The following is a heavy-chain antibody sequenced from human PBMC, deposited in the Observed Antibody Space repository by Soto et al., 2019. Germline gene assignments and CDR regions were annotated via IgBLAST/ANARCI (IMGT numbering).Heavy chain of an antibody. V-gene: IGHV4-31*02. Sequence: WTRIRQRPGGGLEWLGSNNYRADTYYTPSLKSRITISLDTSQNQFSLWLTSVTAADTGMYYCARGGSGWKALNYFDSWGQGILVTVSS. D-gene: IGHD6-19*01. J-gene: IGHJ4*02. CDR3: ARGGSGWKALNYFDS. CDR2: NNYRADT.